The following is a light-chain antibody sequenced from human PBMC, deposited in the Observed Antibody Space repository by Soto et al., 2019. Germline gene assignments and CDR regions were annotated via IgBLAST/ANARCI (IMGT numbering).Light chain of an antibody. CDR1: QSVSIN. V-gene: IGKV3-15*01. J-gene: IGKJ4*01. CDR2: GAS. CDR3: QQYNNWPQLT. Sequence: EIVMTQSPATLSVSPGERATLSCRASQSVSINLAWYQQKPGQAPRLLIYGASTRATGIPARFSGSGSGTEFTLTIRSLQSEDFAVYYCQQYNNWPQLTFGGGTKVEIK.